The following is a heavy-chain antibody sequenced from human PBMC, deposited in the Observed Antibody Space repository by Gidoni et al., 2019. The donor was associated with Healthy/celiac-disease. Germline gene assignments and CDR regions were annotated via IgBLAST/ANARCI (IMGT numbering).Heavy chain of an antibody. CDR1: GGSISSGGYS. Sequence: QPQLQESGSGLVKPSQTLSLTCAVSGGSISSGGYSWSWIRQPPGKGLEWIGYISHSGSTDYTPSLKSRVTISVDRSKNQFSLKLSSVTAADTAVYYCARGGGSSTSRGSDAFDIWGQGTMVTVSS. CDR2: ISHSGST. D-gene: IGHD2-2*01. CDR3: ARGGGSSTSRGSDAFDI. J-gene: IGHJ3*02. V-gene: IGHV4-30-2*01.